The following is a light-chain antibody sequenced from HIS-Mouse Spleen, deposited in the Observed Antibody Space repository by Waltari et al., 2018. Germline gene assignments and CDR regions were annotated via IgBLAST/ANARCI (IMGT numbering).Light chain of an antibody. V-gene: IGLV2-8*01. Sequence: QSALTQPPSASGSPGQSVTISCPGTSSDVGGYNYVSLYQQHPGNAPKLMIYEVSKRPSGVPDRFSGSKSGNTASLTVSGLQAEDEADYYCSSYAGSNNFVVFGGGTKLTVL. CDR3: SSYAGSNNFVV. CDR1: SSDVGGYNY. CDR2: EVS. J-gene: IGLJ2*01.